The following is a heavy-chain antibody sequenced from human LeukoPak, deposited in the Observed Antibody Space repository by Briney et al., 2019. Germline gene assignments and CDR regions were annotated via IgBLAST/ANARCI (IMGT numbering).Heavy chain of an antibody. Sequence: ASVTVSCTASGYTFTNYDINWVRQATGQGLEWMGWMNPNSANTGYPQKFQGRVSMTRSTSITTAYMELSSLRSEDTAVYYCALSLAYYNASGYYPFDYWGQGTLVAVSS. D-gene: IGHD3-22*01. J-gene: IGHJ4*02. CDR2: MNPNSANT. CDR3: ALSLAYYNASGYYPFDY. CDR1: GYTFTNYD. V-gene: IGHV1-8*01.